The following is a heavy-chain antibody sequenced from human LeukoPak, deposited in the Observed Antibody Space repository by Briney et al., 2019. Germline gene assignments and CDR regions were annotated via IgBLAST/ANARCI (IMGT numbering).Heavy chain of an antibody. CDR3: ARGNILTGYCFDF. J-gene: IGHJ4*02. D-gene: IGHD3-9*01. V-gene: IGHV4-34*01. CDR2: IHYTGAT. CDR1: GGSITGYY. Sequence: SETLSLTCAVYGGSITGYYWSWIRQTPGRGLEGVGEIHYTGATSYNPSLKSRATISTDTSKNQFSLRLSSVPAADTAVYYCARGNILTGYCFDFWGQGALVTVSS.